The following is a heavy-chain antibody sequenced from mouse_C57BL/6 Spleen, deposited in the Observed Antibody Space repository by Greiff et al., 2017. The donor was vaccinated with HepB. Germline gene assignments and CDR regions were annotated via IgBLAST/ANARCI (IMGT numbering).Heavy chain of an antibody. CDR2: IYPRSGNT. J-gene: IGHJ1*03. CDR1: GYTFTSYG. CDR3: ARSSSIYYYGSSYWYFDV. V-gene: IGHV1-81*01. D-gene: IGHD1-1*01. Sequence: QVQLKESGAELARPGASVKLSCKASGYTFTSYGISWVKQRTGQGLEWIGEIYPRSGNTYYNEKFKGKATLTADKSSSTAYMELRSLTSEDSAVYFCARSSSIYYYGSSYWYFDVWGTGTTVTVSS.